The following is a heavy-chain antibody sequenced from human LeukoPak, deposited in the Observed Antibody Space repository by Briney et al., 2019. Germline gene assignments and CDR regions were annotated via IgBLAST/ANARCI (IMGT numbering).Heavy chain of an antibody. CDR3: ARDEIAVWSRRYYYYGMDV. V-gene: IGHV3-33*01. Sequence: GRSLRLSCAASGFTFSSYGMHWVRQAPGKGLEWVAVIWYDGSNKYYADSVKGRFTISRDNSKNTLYLQMNGLRAEDTAVYYCARDEIAVWSRRYYYYGMDVWGQGTTVTVSS. CDR2: IWYDGSNK. CDR1: GFTFSSYG. D-gene: IGHD6-19*01. J-gene: IGHJ6*02.